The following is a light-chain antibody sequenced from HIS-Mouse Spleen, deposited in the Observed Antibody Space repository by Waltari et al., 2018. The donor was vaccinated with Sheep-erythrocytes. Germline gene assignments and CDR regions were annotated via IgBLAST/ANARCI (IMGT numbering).Light chain of an antibody. CDR1: QFVDKY. V-gene: IGLV3-1*01. Sequence: SYELTQPPSVSVSPGQTASSTCSGDQFVDKYACWYQQKPGQSPVLVIYQDSKRPSGIPERFSGSNSGNTATLTISGTQAMDEADYYCQAWDSSTAWNVVFGGGTKLTVL. J-gene: IGLJ2*01. CDR3: QAWDSSTAWNVV. CDR2: QDS.